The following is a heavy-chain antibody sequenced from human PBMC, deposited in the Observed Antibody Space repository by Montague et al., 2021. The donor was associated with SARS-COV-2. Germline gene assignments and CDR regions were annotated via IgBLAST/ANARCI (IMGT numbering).Heavy chain of an antibody. V-gene: IGHV4-59*01. Sequence: SETLSLTCTVSGVSISSYYWIWIRQPPGKGLEWIGYIYYTGSINYNPSLKSRVTISVDTSKNQFSLKLSSVTAADTAVYYCARGVASSEGNWFDPWGQGTLVTVSS. D-gene: IGHD6-13*01. J-gene: IGHJ5*02. CDR3: ARGVASSEGNWFDP. CDR2: IYYTGSI. CDR1: GVSISSYY.